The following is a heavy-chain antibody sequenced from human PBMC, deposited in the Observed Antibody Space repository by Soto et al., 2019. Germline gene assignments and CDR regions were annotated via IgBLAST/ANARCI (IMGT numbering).Heavy chain of an antibody. D-gene: IGHD3-10*01. Sequence: EVQLVESGGGSVKPGGSLRLSCAVSDFTLSNARMNWVRQAPGKGLEWVGRIKSKVDGGTTDYAAPVKGRFTISRDDSKNMLFLQMNSLKSEDTVVYYCSTGGYPSGLDYWGQGTLVTVSS. CDR1: DFTLSNAR. CDR3: STGGYPSGLDY. V-gene: IGHV3-15*07. CDR2: IKSKVDGGTT. J-gene: IGHJ4*02.